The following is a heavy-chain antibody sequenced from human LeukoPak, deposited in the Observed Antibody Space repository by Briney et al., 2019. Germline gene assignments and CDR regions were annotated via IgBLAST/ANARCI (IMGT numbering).Heavy chain of an antibody. J-gene: IGHJ5*02. CDR2: INPNSGGT. Sequence: ASVKVSCKASGYTFTSYYMHWVRQAPGQGLEWMGRINPNSGGTNYAQKFQGRVTMTRDTSISTAYMELSRLRSDDTAVYYCARAVAARLDNWFDPWGQGTLVTVSS. V-gene: IGHV1-2*06. CDR1: GYTFTSYY. CDR3: ARAVAARLDNWFDP. D-gene: IGHD6-6*01.